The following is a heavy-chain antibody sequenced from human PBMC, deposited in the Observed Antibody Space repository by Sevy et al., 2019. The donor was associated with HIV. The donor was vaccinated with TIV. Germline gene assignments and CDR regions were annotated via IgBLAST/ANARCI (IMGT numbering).Heavy chain of an antibody. CDR1: GFNFNTYG. V-gene: IGHV3-30*03. CDR2: ISYDGNK. CDR3: ARAGRLRLGELSSGPDY. Sequence: GGSLRLSCTASGFNFNTYGMHWARQAPGKGLEWLAIISYDGNKYYADSVEGRFTISRDNSRNTLYLQMNSLRTEDTAVFHCARAGRLRLGELSSGPDYWGPGTLVTVSS. D-gene: IGHD3-16*02. J-gene: IGHJ4*02.